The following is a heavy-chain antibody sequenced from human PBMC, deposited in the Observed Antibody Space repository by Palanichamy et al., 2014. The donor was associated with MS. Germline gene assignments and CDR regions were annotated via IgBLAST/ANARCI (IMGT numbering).Heavy chain of an antibody. Sequence: QVQLQQWGAGLLKPSEALSLTCAVYGGSFTNYYWSWIRQAPGKGLEWIGEVNHRGSANYNPSLKSRVTISVDTSKNQFSLKLTSVTAADTAVYYCARGRGRESPGKYWGQGTLVTVSS. D-gene: IGHD1-1*01. CDR1: GGSFTNYY. V-gene: IGHV4-34*01. J-gene: IGHJ4*02. CDR3: ARGRGRESPGKY. CDR2: VNHRGSA.